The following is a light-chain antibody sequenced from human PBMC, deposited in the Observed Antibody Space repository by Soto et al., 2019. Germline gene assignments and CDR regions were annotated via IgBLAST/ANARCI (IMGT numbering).Light chain of an antibody. CDR1: QSVSSSY. CDR2: GAS. CDR3: QQYGSSPGT. J-gene: IGKJ1*01. V-gene: IGKV3-20*01. Sequence: EIVLTQSTGTLSLSPGERATLSCRASQSVSSSYLAWYQQKPGQAPRLLIYGASSRATGIPDRFSGSVSGTDFTLTISRLEPEDFAVYYCQQYGSSPGTFGQGTKVEIK.